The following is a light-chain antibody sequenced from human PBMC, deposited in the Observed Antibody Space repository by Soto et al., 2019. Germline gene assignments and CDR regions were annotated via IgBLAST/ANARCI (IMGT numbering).Light chain of an antibody. J-gene: IGLJ1*01. Sequence: QSALTQPASVSGSPGQSITISCTGTISDIGGYNYVSWYQQHPDKAPKLMIYDVSKRPSGVSDRFSGSKSGNTASLTISGLQAEDEADYYCNSYTSSSTHVFGTGTKVTVL. CDR2: DVS. V-gene: IGLV2-14*01. CDR1: ISDIGGYNY. CDR3: NSYTSSSTHV.